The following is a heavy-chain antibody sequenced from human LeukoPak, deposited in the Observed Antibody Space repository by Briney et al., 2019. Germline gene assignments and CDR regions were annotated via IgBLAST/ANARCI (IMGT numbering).Heavy chain of an antibody. V-gene: IGHV5-51*01. J-gene: IGHJ4*02. CDR3: ARLSGRVVCSAGSCYIDS. CDR2: IYPDDSDT. CDR1: GYSFTTFW. D-gene: IGHD2-15*01. Sequence: KPGESLKISCKGSGYSFTTFWIGWVRQMPGKGLEWMGIIYPDDSDTRYSPSFQGQVTISADKSVNTAYLQWSSLKASDTAMYYCARLSGRVVCSAGSCYIDSWGQGTLVTVSS.